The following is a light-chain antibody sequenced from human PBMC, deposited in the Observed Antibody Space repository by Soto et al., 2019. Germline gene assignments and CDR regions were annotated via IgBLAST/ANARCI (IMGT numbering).Light chain of an antibody. V-gene: IGKV4-1*01. CDR3: QQYYRTPAT. CDR2: WAA. Sequence: DIVMTQSPDSLAVSLGERAAINCKSSQSVLYSSDNKNYLAWYQQKPGQAPKLLIYWAATRESGVPDRFSGSGSGTDFPLTISSLQAEDVAVYYCQQYYRTPATFGQGTKVEIK. CDR1: QSVLYSSDNKNY. J-gene: IGKJ1*01.